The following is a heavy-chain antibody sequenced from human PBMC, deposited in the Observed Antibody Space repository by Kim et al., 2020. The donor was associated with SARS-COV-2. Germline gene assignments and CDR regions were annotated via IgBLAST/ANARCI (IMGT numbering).Heavy chain of an antibody. CDR2: IYYSGST. CDR1: GGSISSYY. D-gene: IGHD4-17*01. J-gene: IGHJ3*02. CDR3: ARDSPHGAYSWLAFDI. V-gene: IGHV4-59*01. Sequence: SETLSLTCTVSGGSISSYYLSWIRQPPGKGLEWIGYIYYSGSTNYNPSLKSRVTISVDTSKNQFSLKLSSVTAADTAVYYCARDSPHGAYSWLAFDIWG.